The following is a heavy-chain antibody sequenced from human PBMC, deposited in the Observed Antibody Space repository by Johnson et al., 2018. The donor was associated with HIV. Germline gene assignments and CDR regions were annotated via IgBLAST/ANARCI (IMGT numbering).Heavy chain of an antibody. V-gene: IGHV3-30*18. J-gene: IGHJ3*02. D-gene: IGHD6-13*01. Sequence: QVQLVESGGGVVQPGRSLRLSCAASGFTFSSYGMHWVRQAPGKGLEWLAVISYDGSNKYYADSVKGRFTISRANSKNTLCLQINSLRAEDTAVDYCAKDGGARGSSWYEGVFDIWGQGTMVTVSS. CDR1: GFTFSSYG. CDR2: ISYDGSNK. CDR3: AKDGGARGSSWYEGVFDI.